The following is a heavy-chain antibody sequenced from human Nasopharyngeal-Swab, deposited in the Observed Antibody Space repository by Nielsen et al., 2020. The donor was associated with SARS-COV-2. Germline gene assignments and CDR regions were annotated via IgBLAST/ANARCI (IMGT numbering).Heavy chain of an antibody. Sequence: WIRQSSRGLEWLGRTYYRSKWYNDYAVSVKSRITINPDTSKNQFSLHLNSVTPEDTAVYYCARARGAYGDYYYYYYTDVWGKGTTVTVSS. D-gene: IGHD4-17*01. J-gene: IGHJ6*03. CDR3: ARARGAYGDYYYYYYTDV. CDR2: TYYRSKWYN. V-gene: IGHV6-1*01.